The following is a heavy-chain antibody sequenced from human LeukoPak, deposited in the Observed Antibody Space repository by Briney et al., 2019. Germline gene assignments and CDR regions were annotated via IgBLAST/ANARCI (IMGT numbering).Heavy chain of an antibody. V-gene: IGHV1-18*01. CDR1: GGTFSSYA. J-gene: IGHJ5*02. CDR2: ISAYNGNT. Sequence: AASVKVSCKASGGTFSSYAISWVRQAPGQGLEWMGWISAYNGNTNYAQKLQGRVTMTTDTSTSTAYMELRSLRSDDTAVYYCARVRSDNWFDPWGQGTLVTVSS. CDR3: ARVRSDNWFDP.